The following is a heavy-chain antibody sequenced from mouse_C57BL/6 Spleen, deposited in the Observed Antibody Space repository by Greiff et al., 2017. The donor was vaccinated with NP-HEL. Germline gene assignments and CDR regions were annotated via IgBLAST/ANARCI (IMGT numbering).Heavy chain of an antibody. CDR1: GFNIKDYY. Sequence: EVKLVESGAELVKPGASVKLSCTASGFNIKDYYMHWVKQRTEQGLEWIGRIDPEDGETKYAPKFQGKATITADTSSNTAYLQLSSLTSEDTAVYYCASGTVVKAMDYWGQGTSVTVSS. CDR3: ASGTVVKAMDY. J-gene: IGHJ4*01. V-gene: IGHV14-2*01. D-gene: IGHD1-1*01. CDR2: IDPEDGET.